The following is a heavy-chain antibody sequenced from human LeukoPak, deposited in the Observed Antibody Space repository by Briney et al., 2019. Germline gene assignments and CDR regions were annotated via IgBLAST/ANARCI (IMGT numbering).Heavy chain of an antibody. V-gene: IGHV3-66*01. J-gene: IGHJ4*02. Sequence: GGSLRLSCAASGFTVSSNYMSWVRQAPGKGLEWVLVIYSGGSTYYADSVKGRFTISRDKSKNTLYLQMNSLRAEDTAVYYCARFEGQQLVGWGQGTLVTVSS. CDR2: IYSGGST. CDR1: GFTVSSNY. D-gene: IGHD6-13*01. CDR3: ARFEGQQLVG.